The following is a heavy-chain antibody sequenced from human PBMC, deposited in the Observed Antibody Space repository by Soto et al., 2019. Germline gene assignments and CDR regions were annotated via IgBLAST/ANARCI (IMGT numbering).Heavy chain of an antibody. V-gene: IGHV1-69*06. Sequence: ASVKVSCKASGGTFSSYAISWVRQAPGQGLEWMGGIIPVFGTGIYAQRFQGRVTITADKSTNTAYMELSSLRSEDTAVYFCARVGGTGGYTYGLDYWGQGTLVTVSS. CDR2: IIPVFGTG. J-gene: IGHJ4*02. CDR1: GGTFSSYA. D-gene: IGHD5-18*01. CDR3: ARVGGTGGYTYGLDY.